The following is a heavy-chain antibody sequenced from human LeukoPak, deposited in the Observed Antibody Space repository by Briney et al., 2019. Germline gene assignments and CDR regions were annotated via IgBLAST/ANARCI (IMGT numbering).Heavy chain of an antibody. CDR3: ASDTYYHGLDV. V-gene: IGHV4-59*08. CDR1: GGPISSYY. Sequence: PSETLSLTCTVSGGPISSYYWSWIRQPPGKGLEWIGYIHYSGSTNYNPSLKSRVTISVDTSKKQFTLKLSSVTAADTAVYYCASDTYYHGLDVWGQGTTVTVSS. J-gene: IGHJ6*02. D-gene: IGHD3-9*01. CDR2: IHYSGST.